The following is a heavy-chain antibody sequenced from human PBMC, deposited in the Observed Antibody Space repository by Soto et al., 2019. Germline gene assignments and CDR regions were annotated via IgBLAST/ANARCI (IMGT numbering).Heavy chain of an antibody. D-gene: IGHD6-19*01. CDR3: ARDYRRTSSGWLVLDY. Sequence: SETLSLTCTVSGDSVSGASYFWSWIRQPPGKGLEWIGYIYYSGSTNYNPSLKSRVTISVDTSKNQFSLELSSVTAADTAVYYCARDYRRTSSGWLVLDYWGQGTLVTVSS. V-gene: IGHV4-61*01. CDR1: GDSVSGASYF. CDR2: IYYSGST. J-gene: IGHJ4*02.